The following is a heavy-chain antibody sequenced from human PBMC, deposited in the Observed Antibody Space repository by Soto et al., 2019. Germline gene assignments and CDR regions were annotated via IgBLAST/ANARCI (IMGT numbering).Heavy chain of an antibody. CDR2: ILYDGSNK. D-gene: IGHD2-8*01. Sequence: ESGGGVVQPGRSLRLSCAASGFTFSSYGMHWVRQAPGKGLEWVAVILYDGSNKYYADSVKGRFTISRDNSKNTLYLQMDSLRPEDTAVYYCAKDVFDAYWGQGTLVTVSS. V-gene: IGHV3-30*18. CDR1: GFTFSSYG. J-gene: IGHJ4*02. CDR3: AKDVFDAY.